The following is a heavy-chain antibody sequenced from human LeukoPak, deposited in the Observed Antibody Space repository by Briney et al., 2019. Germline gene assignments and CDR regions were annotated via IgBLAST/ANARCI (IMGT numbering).Heavy chain of an antibody. V-gene: IGHV4-59*01. Sequence: SETLSLTCTVSGGSISSYYWSWIRQPPAKGLEGMGYIYYSGSTNYNPSLKWRVTFAVATSKNQCYWKLCSVPAADSAVYYWARAGGGSGYYYDLDYYMDVWGKGTTVTVSS. CDR3: ARAGGGSGYYYDLDYYMDV. J-gene: IGHJ6*03. CDR2: IYYSGST. CDR1: GGSISSYY. D-gene: IGHD3-22*01.